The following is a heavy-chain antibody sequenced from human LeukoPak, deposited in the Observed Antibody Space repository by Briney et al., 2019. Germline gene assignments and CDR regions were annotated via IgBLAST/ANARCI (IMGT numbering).Heavy chain of an antibody. Sequence: GSTYYNPSLKSRVIISVDTSKNQFSLKLSSVTAADTAVYYCGRAQQGAAGGRYYYHGVDVWGQGTTVTVSS. J-gene: IGHJ6*02. CDR2: GST. V-gene: IGHV4-31*02. CDR3: GRAQQGAAGGRYYYHGVDV. D-gene: IGHD6-13*01.